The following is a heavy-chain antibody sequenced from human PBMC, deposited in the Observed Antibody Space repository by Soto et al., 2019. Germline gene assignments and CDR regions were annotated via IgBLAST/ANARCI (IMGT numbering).Heavy chain of an antibody. J-gene: IGHJ4*02. Sequence: SVKVSCKASGGTFSSYAISWVRQAPGQGLEWMGGIIPIFGTANYAQKFQGRVTITADESTSTAYMELSSLRSEDTAVYYCARWGYCSSTRCSGFDYWGQGTLVTVSS. CDR3: ARWGYCSSTRCSGFDY. V-gene: IGHV1-69*13. D-gene: IGHD2-2*01. CDR1: GGTFSSYA. CDR2: IIPIFGTA.